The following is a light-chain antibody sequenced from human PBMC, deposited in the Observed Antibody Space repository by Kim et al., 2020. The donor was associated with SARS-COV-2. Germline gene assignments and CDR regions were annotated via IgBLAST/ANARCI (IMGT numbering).Light chain of an antibody. CDR1: SADVGGYNY. V-gene: IGLV2-14*04. CDR2: VVR. Sequence: GQSITISCTAASADVGGYNYVSWYQQHPGKVPTLLIYVVRHRPSGVSNRCSGSKSGNTASLTISGLRVEDEADYYCSSYTSSSTWVFGGGTKVTVL. CDR3: SSYTSSSTWV. J-gene: IGLJ3*02.